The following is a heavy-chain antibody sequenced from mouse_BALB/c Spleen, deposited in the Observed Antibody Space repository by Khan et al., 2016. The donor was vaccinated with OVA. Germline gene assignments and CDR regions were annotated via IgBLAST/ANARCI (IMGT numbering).Heavy chain of an antibody. Sequence: QVQLQQSGAELARPGASVKLSCKASGYTFTDYYINWVKQRTGQGLEWIGEISPGSGDPYYNEKFKGQATLTAEKSSTTAYMQLSSLTSEASAVYFCARRNYFGYTFAYWGQGTLVTVSA. J-gene: IGHJ3*01. CDR2: ISPGSGDP. V-gene: IGHV1-77*01. CDR3: ARRNYFGYTFAY. D-gene: IGHD1-2*01. CDR1: GYTFTDYY.